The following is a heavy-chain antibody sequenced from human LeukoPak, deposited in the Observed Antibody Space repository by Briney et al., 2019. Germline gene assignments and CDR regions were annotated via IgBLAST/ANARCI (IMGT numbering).Heavy chain of an antibody. CDR1: GCMFSSYW. Sequence: GGSLRLSCAASGCMFSSYWMTWVRQAPGKGLEWVANINQDGSIRYYVGSVQGRFTISRDNAKNSLYLQMYSLRAEDTAVYYCARTNAWHPGDYWGQGTLVTVSS. J-gene: IGHJ4*02. V-gene: IGHV3-7*01. CDR3: ARTNAWHPGDY. D-gene: IGHD2-2*01. CDR2: INQDGSIR.